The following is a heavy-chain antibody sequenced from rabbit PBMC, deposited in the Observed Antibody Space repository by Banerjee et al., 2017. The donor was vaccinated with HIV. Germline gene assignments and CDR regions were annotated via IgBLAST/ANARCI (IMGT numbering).Heavy chain of an antibody. D-gene: IGHD1-1*01. CDR3: ARDPSSSGLGYFNL. CDR2: IYPDYGST. Sequence: QEQLVESGGGLVTLGGSLKLSCKASGIDFSSYGISWVRQAPGKGLEWIAYIYPDYGSTDYASWVNGRFTISLDNAQNTVFLQMTSLTAADTATYFCARDPSSSGLGYFNLWGQGTLVTVS. J-gene: IGHJ4*01. CDR1: GIDFSSYG. V-gene: IGHV1S47*01.